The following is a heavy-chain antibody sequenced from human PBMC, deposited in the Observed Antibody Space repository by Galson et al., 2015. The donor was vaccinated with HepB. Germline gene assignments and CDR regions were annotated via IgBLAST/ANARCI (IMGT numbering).Heavy chain of an antibody. CDR1: GFTFSSYA. D-gene: IGHD3-9*01. CDR3: AKDAGVFRSFDWPRD. CDR2: MSFDGAKE. J-gene: IGHJ4*02. V-gene: IGHV3-30*18. Sequence: SLRLSCAVSGFTFSSYAMHWVRQSPTEGLEWLAVMSFDGAKELYALSVRGRFTIYRDNSKNTLFLQMNNLTAMDTGIYYCAKDAGVFRSFDWPRDWGQGTLVTVSS.